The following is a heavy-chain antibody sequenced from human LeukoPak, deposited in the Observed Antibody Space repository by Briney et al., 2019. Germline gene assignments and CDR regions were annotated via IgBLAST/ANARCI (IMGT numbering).Heavy chain of an antibody. CDR1: GGSISSSSYY. CDR2: IYYSGST. Sequence: PSETLSLTCTVSGGSISSSSYYWGWIRQPPGKGLEWIGSIYYSGSTYYNPSLKSRVTISVDTSKNQFSLKLSSVTAADSAVYYCARRPGIQLWGAGYYFDYWGQGTLVTVSS. CDR3: ARRPGIQLWGAGYYFDY. V-gene: IGHV4-39*07. J-gene: IGHJ4*02. D-gene: IGHD5-18*01.